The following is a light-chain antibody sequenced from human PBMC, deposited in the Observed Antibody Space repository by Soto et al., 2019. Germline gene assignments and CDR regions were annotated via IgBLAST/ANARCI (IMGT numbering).Light chain of an antibody. V-gene: IGKV3-20*01. CDR1: QSISSSY. Sequence: EIVLTQSPGTLSLSPGETATLSCRASQSISSSYLAWYQQTPGQAPRLLIHGTSSRATGIAERFSGSGSGTDFTLTINRLEPADFAVYYCQQYGGSLTFGGGTKVEIK. CDR2: GTS. J-gene: IGKJ4*01. CDR3: QQYGGSLT.